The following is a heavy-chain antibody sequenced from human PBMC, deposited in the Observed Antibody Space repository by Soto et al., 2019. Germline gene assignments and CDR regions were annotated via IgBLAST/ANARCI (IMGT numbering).Heavy chain of an antibody. V-gene: IGHV3-30-3*01. CDR1: GFTFSSYA. Sequence: QVQLVESGGGVVQPGRSLRLSCAASGFTFSSYAMHWVRQAPGKGLEWVAVISYAGSNKDYADSVKGRFTISRDNSKNTLYLHMNSLRPEDTAVYYCARDCCRGSSCYYLDYWGQGTLVTVSS. CDR2: ISYAGSNK. J-gene: IGHJ4*02. CDR3: ARDCCRGSSCYYLDY. D-gene: IGHD2-15*01.